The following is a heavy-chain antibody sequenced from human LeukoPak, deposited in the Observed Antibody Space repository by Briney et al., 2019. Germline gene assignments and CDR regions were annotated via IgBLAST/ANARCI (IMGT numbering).Heavy chain of an antibody. Sequence: ASVKVPCKASGYTFTRYYMHWVRQPPGQGLEWMGIINPSGGSTTYAQKFQGRVTMTRDTSTSTVYMELSSLRSEDTAVYYCARGIAAAGRRFDYWGQGTLVTVSS. D-gene: IGHD6-13*01. CDR1: GYTFTRYY. V-gene: IGHV1-46*01. CDR3: ARGIAAAGRRFDY. CDR2: INPSGGST. J-gene: IGHJ4*02.